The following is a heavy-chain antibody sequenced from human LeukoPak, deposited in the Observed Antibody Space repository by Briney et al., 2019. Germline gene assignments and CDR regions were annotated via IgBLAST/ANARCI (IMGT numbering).Heavy chain of an antibody. J-gene: IGHJ6*04. D-gene: IGHD3-9*01. CDR1: GGTFSSYA. CDR2: IISIFGTA. V-gene: IGHV1-69*06. CDR3: AGSRGLRYFDWLLYGGSHYGMDV. Sequence: ASVKVSCKASGGTFSSYAISWVQQAAGRGVEWMGWIISIFGTANYAHKFQGRVTITADKSTSTAYMELSSLRSEDTAVYYCAGSRGLRYFDWLLYGGSHYGMDVWGKGTTVTVSS.